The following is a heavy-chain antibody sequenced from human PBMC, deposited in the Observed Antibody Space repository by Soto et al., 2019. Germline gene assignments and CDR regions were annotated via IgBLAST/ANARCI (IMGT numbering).Heavy chain of an antibody. CDR3: ARLWKEGTTLYGMDV. CDR1: GGSISSYY. V-gene: IGHV4-59*01. Sequence: SETLSLTCTVSGGSISSYYWSWIRQPPGKGLEWIGYIYYSGSTNYNPSLNSRVTISVDTSKNQFSLKLSSVTAADTCVYYCARLWKEGTTLYGMDVWGQGTTVTVSS. CDR2: IYYSGST. D-gene: IGHD4-17*01. J-gene: IGHJ6*02.